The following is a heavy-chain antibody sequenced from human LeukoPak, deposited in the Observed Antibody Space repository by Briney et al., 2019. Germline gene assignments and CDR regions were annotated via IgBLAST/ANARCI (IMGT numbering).Heavy chain of an antibody. Sequence: GESLKISCKVSGYSFATYWIGWVRRMPGKGLEWMGIINPGDSDTRYSPSFQGQVTISADKSIYTAYLHWSSLKASDTAMYYCATVYCSHGVCSLNWFDPWGQGTLVTVSS. V-gene: IGHV5-51*01. D-gene: IGHD2-8*01. CDR1: GYSFATYW. CDR3: ATVYCSHGVCSLNWFDP. CDR2: INPGDSDT. J-gene: IGHJ5*02.